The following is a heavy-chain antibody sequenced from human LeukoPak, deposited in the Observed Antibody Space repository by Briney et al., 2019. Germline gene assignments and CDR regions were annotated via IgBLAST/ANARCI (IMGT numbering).Heavy chain of an antibody. CDR2: ISWNSGSI. J-gene: IGHJ6*02. Sequence: QAGGSLRLSCAASGFTFDDYAMHWVRQAPGKGLEWVSGISWNSGSIGYADSVKGRFTISRDNAKNSLYLQMNSLRAEDTALYYCAKHQDSYYYYGMDVWGQGTTVTVSS. V-gene: IGHV3-9*01. CDR3: AKHQDSYYYYGMDV. CDR1: GFTFDDYA.